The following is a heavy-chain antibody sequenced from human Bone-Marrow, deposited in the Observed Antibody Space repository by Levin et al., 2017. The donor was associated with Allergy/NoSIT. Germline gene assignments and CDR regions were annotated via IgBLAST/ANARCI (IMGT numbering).Heavy chain of an antibody. CDR1: GFPFSSSA. J-gene: IGHJ4*02. Sequence: LSLTCAASGFPFSSSAMSWVRQAPGKGLEWVSAISGSGGSTYYADSVKGRFTISRDNSKNTLYLQMNSLRAEDTAVYYCAKRFYGSGQFNYWGQGTLVTVSS. CDR3: AKRFYGSGQFNY. CDR2: ISGSGGST. V-gene: IGHV3-23*01. D-gene: IGHD6-19*01.